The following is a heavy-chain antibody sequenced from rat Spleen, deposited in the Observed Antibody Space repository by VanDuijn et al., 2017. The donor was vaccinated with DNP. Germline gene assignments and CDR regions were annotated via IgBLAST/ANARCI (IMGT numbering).Heavy chain of an antibody. CDR1: GFSLSDYA. J-gene: IGHJ2*01. D-gene: IGHD4-3*01. CDR3: VRWNSGHFDY. Sequence: EVQLVESGGDLVQPGGSLKLSCGASGFSLSDYAMAWVRQAPKKGLEWVATISTSGSRTYYPDSVKGRFTISRDNAKSTLYLQMNSLRSEDMATYYCVRWNSGHFDYWGQGVMVTVSS. V-gene: IGHV5S23*01. CDR2: ISTSGSRT.